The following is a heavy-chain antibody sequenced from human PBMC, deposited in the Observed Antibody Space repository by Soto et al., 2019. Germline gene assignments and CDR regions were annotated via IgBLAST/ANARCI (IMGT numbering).Heavy chain of an antibody. Sequence: GGSLRLSCAASGFTFSSYSMNWVRQAPGKGLEWVSSISSSSSYIYYADSVKGRFTISRDNAKNSLYLQMNSLRAEDTAVYYCARDLRREGLRPATFDYWGQGTLVTVSS. CDR3: ARDLRREGLRPATFDY. D-gene: IGHD5-12*01. CDR1: GFTFSSYS. J-gene: IGHJ4*02. CDR2: ISSSSSYI. V-gene: IGHV3-21*01.